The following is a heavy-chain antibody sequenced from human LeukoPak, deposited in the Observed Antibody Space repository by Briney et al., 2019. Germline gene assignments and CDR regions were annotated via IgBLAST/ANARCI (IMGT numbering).Heavy chain of an antibody. CDR3: ARLTKNDSGTYRFGKKKRGYMDV. V-gene: IGHV4-39*07. CDR1: GGSISSSSYY. Sequence: PSETLSLTCTVSGGSISSSSYYWGWIRQPPGTGLEWIGSIYYSGSTYYNPSLKSRVTISVDTSKNQFSLKLSSVTAADTAVYYCARLTKNDSGTYRFGKKKRGYMDVWGKGTTVTISS. J-gene: IGHJ6*03. CDR2: IYYSGST. D-gene: IGHD3-10*01.